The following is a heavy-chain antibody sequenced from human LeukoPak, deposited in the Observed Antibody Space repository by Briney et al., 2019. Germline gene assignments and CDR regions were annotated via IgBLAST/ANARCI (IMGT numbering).Heavy chain of an antibody. J-gene: IGHJ5*02. Sequence: GGSLRLSCAASGFTFSSYAMSWVRQAPGKGLEWVSGISGSGGSTYYADSVKGRFTISRDNSKNTLYLQMNSLRAEDTAVYYCAKSYDYIWGSYRFNWFDRWGQGTLVTVSS. CDR3: AKSYDYIWGSYRFNWFDR. CDR1: GFTFSSYA. D-gene: IGHD3-16*02. CDR2: ISGSGGST. V-gene: IGHV3-23*01.